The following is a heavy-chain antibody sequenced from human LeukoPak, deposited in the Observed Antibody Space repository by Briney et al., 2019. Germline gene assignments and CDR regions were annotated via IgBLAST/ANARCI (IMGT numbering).Heavy chain of an antibody. CDR1: GFTFSDYS. CDR3: ASSRPFGVWGYYMDV. J-gene: IGHJ6*03. CDR2: MKEDGSEI. D-gene: IGHD3-10*01. Sequence: GGSLRLSCAVSGFTFSDYSMSWVRQAPGKGLEWVAKMKEDGSEIFYVDSVKGRFTISRDNAKNTLYLQMNSLRAEDTAVYYCASSRPFGVWGYYMDVWGKGTTVTVSS. V-gene: IGHV3-7*01.